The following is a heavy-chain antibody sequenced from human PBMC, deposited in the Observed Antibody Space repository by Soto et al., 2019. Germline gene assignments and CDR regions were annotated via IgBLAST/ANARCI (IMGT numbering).Heavy chain of an antibody. Sequence: SETLSLTCTVSDDSINTYYWSWIRQSPGKGLEWIAYIHYNGDTKYDLSLKSRVTMSVDTSKNQVSLNLRSVTAADTAVYYCARQPPDTAAFDVWGQGTMVTVS. V-gene: IGHV4-59*08. J-gene: IGHJ3*01. CDR3: ARQPPDTAAFDV. CDR1: DDSINTYY. D-gene: IGHD5-18*01. CDR2: IHYNGDT.